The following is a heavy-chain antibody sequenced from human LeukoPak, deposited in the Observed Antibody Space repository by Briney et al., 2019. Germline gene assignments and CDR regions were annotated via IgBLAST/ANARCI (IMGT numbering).Heavy chain of an antibody. D-gene: IGHD6-13*01. Sequence: ASVKVSCKASGYTFTRCSMHWVRQAPGQRLEGMGWINAGNGNTKYSQEFQGRVTITRDTSASTAYMELNSLRCEDMAVYYCARDKMGAGTWDYYFDYWGQGTLVTVSS. CDR1: GYTFTRCS. V-gene: IGHV1-3*03. J-gene: IGHJ4*02. CDR2: INAGNGNT. CDR3: ARDKMGAGTWDYYFDY.